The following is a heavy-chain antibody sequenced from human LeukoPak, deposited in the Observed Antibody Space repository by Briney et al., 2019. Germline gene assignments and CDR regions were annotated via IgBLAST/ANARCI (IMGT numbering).Heavy chain of an antibody. CDR1: GFTFSRYS. V-gene: IGHV4-59*12. D-gene: IGHD3-22*01. CDR3: AKSNGYCLVDI. CDR2: IFYSGST. Sequence: PGGSLRLSCAASGFTFSRYSMNWLRQAPGKGLEWIGNIFYSGSTYYSPSLKSRVTISLDTSRNQFSLKLNSVTAADAAVFFCAKSNGYCLVDIWGQGTMVTVSS. J-gene: IGHJ3*02.